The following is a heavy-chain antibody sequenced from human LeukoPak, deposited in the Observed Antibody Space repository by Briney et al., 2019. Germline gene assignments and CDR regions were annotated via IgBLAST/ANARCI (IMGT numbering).Heavy chain of an antibody. D-gene: IGHD3-22*01. Sequence: GGSLRLSCAASGFTFSNYGMHWVRKAPGKGLGWVAVVWYDGKNKYYADSVKGRFTISRDNSKNTLYLQMNSLRAEDTAVYYCARDYYDSSGQLHAGAHAFDIWGQGTMVTVSS. J-gene: IGHJ3*02. CDR1: GFTFSNYG. CDR2: VWYDGKNK. CDR3: ARDYYDSSGQLHAGAHAFDI. V-gene: IGHV3-33*01.